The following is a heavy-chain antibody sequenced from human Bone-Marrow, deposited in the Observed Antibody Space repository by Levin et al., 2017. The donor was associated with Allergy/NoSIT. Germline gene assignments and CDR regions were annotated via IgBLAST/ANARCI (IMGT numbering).Heavy chain of an antibody. CDR3: ARGGSGWYRAGDY. CDR2: FYYSGST. Sequence: KASETLSLTCTVSGGSISSSSYYWGWIRQPPGKGLEWIGSFYYSGSTYYNPSLKSRVTISVDTSKNLFSLKLSSVTAAGTAVNYCARGGSGWYRAGDYWGQGTLVTVSS. CDR1: GGSISSSSYY. D-gene: IGHD6-19*01. V-gene: IGHV4-39*01. J-gene: IGHJ4*02.